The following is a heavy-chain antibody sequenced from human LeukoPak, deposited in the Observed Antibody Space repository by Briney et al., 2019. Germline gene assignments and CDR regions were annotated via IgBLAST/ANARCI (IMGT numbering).Heavy chain of an antibody. CDR2: LYTGGDT. CDR3: ARGPGSRGIFDY. CDR1: GFSVSAHY. Sequence: GGSLRLSCAVSGFSVSAHYMSWVRQAPGKGLECVSFLYTGGDTYCADSVKGRFTISRDNSKNTLYLQMNGLRAEDTAVYYCARGPGSRGIFDYWGQGTLVTVSS. D-gene: IGHD3-10*01. J-gene: IGHJ4*02. V-gene: IGHV3-53*01.